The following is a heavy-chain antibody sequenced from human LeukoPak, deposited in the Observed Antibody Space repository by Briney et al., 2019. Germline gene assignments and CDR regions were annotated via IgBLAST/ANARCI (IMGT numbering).Heavy chain of an antibody. CDR1: GFTFSSYW. D-gene: IGHD4-17*01. V-gene: IGHV3-53*01. CDR3: ASSHGDYYYYYMDV. CDR2: IYSGGST. J-gene: IGHJ6*03. Sequence: PGGSLRLSCAASGFTFSSYWMHWVRQAPGKGLEWVSVIYSGGSTYYADSVKGRFTISRDNSKNTLYLQMNSLRAEDTAVYYCASSHGDYYYYYMDVWGKGTTVTISS.